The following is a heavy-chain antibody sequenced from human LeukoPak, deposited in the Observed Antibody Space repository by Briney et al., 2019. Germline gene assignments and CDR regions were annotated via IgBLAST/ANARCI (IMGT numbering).Heavy chain of an antibody. D-gene: IGHD3-22*01. CDR2: ISYDGSNK. CDR1: GFTFSNYA. Sequence: GGSLRLSCAVSGFTFSNYAMHWVRQAPGKGLEWVAFISYDGSNKYYADSVKGRFTISRDNSKNTLNLQMNSLRAEDTAVYYCAKDPTHYRVWDYYETIGLSYWGQGTLVTVSS. J-gene: IGHJ4*02. V-gene: IGHV3-30*04. CDR3: AKDPTHYRVWDYYETIGLSY.